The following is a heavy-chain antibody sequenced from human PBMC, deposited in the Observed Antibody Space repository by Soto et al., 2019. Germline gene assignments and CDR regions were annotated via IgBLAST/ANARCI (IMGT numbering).Heavy chain of an antibody. V-gene: IGHV4-59*01. J-gene: IGHJ5*02. D-gene: IGHD3-16*01. Sequence: KPSETLSLTCTVSGGSMSTYYWSWIRQPPGKGLEWIGYIYDSGSTDYNPSLESRVTISVDTSKNQFSLKLSSVTAADTAVYYCARGAYYVSAVWLDPWGQGTLVTVSS. CDR2: IYDSGST. CDR3: ARGAYYVSAVWLDP. CDR1: GGSMSTYY.